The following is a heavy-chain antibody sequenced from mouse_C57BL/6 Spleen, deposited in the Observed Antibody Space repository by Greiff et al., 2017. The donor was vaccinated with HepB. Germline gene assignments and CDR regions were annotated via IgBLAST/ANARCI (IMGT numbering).Heavy chain of an antibody. Sequence: VQVVESGAELARPGASVKMSCKASGYTFTSYTMHWVKQRPGQGLEWIGYINPSSGYTKYNQKFKDKATLTADKSSSTAYMQLSSLTSEDSAVYYCAIYYGNYVYWYFDVWGTGTTVTVSS. V-gene: IGHV1-4*01. CDR2: INPSSGYT. D-gene: IGHD2-1*01. CDR3: AIYYGNYVYWYFDV. J-gene: IGHJ1*03. CDR1: GYTFTSYT.